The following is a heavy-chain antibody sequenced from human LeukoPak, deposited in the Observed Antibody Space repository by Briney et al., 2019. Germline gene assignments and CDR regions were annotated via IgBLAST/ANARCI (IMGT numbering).Heavy chain of an antibody. D-gene: IGHD3-16*01. CDR3: ARRRDYDYVWGRYKTYYFDY. J-gene: IGHJ4*02. CDR1: GGSISSYY. V-gene: IGHV4-34*01. Sequence: SETLSLTCTVSGGSISSYYWSWIRQPPGKGLEWIGEINHSGSTNYNPSLKSRVTISVDTSKNQFSLKLSSVTAADTAVYYCARRRDYDYVWGRYKTYYFDYWGQGTLVTVSS. CDR2: INHSGST.